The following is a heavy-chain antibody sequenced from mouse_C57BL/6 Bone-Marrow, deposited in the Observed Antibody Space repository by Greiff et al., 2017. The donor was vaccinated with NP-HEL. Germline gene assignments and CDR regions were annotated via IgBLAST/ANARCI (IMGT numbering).Heavy chain of an antibody. D-gene: IGHD2-1*01. Sequence: DVQLQESGGGLVKPGGSLKLSCAASGFTFSSYAMSWVRQTPEKRLEWVATISDGGSYTYYPDNVKGRFTISRDNAKNNLYLQMSHLKSEDTAMYYCARIYYGLAGFAYWGQGTLVTVSA. V-gene: IGHV5-4*01. J-gene: IGHJ3*01. CDR1: GFTFSSYA. CDR2: ISDGGSYT. CDR3: ARIYYGLAGFAY.